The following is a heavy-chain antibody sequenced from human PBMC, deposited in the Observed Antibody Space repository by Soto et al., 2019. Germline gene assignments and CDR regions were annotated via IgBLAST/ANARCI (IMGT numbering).Heavy chain of an antibody. V-gene: IGHV3-7*03. CDR3: QWIPYHGMDV. CDR1: VFIFNNYW. CDR2: IKEDGSEK. J-gene: IGHJ6*02. Sequence: AGGSLRLSCAGSVFIFNNYWMSWARQAPGKGLEWVATIKEDGSEKYYVDSVKGRFSISRDNARNSLYLQMNSLRAEDTAVYYCQWIPYHGMDVWGQGTTVTVSS. D-gene: IGHD5-12*01.